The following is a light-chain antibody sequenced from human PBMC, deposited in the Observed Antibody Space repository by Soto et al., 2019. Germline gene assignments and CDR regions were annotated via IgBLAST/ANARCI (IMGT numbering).Light chain of an antibody. V-gene: IGKV1-5*03. CDR1: QSIRSW. J-gene: IGKJ2*01. CDR3: QQYSGLPYT. CDR2: RAS. Sequence: DLQMTQSPSTLSASVGDTVTITCRASQSIRSWLAWYQQKSGEAPKLLVYRASNLDSGVPSRFAGSGSGTEFTLTISSLQPDDFATYHCQQYSGLPYTFGQGTKLEIK.